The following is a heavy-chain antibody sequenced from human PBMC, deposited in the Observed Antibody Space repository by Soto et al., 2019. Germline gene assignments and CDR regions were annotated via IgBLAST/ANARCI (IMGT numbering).Heavy chain of an antibody. CDR2: IYYSGST. Sequence: SETLSLTCTVSGGSVSSGSYYWSWIRQPPGKGLEWIGCIYYSGSTNYNPSLKSRVTISVDTSKNQFSLKLSSVTAADTAVYYCSRDLRQWLVLDYWGQGTLVTVSS. V-gene: IGHV4-61*01. CDR1: GGSVSSGSYY. CDR3: SRDLRQWLVLDY. D-gene: IGHD6-19*01. J-gene: IGHJ4*02.